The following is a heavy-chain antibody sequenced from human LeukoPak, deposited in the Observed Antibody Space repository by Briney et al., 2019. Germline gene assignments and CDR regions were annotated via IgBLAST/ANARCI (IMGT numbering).Heavy chain of an antibody. CDR1: GASFSGYY. CDR2: INHSGST. Sequence: SETLSLTCAVYGASFSGYYWSWIRQPPGKGLEWIGEINHSGSTNYNPSLKSRVTISVDTSKNQFSLKLSSVTAADTAVYYCANKALRYFDWLLYGSDFPSADFDYWGEGTLVTVSS. V-gene: IGHV4-34*01. J-gene: IGHJ4*02. D-gene: IGHD3-9*01. CDR3: ANKALRYFDWLLYGSDFPSADFDY.